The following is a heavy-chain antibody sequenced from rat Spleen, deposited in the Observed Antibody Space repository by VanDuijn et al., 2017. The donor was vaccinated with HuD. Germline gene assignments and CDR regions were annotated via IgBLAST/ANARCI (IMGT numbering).Heavy chain of an antibody. Sequence: EVQLVKSDGGLVQPGRSLKLSCAASGFTFSDYYMAWVRQAPTKGLEWVATISYDGSSTYFRDSVKGRFTISRDNAKNTQSLQMDSLRSEDTAIYYCTRGYVMDAWGQGASVTVSS. V-gene: IGHV5-29*01. CDR1: GFTFSDYY. CDR3: TRGYVMDA. J-gene: IGHJ4*01. CDR2: ISYDGSST.